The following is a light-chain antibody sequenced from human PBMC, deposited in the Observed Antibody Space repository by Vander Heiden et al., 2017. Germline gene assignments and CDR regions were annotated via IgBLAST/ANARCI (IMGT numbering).Light chain of an antibody. CDR3: QQRSNWPLT. V-gene: IGKV3-11*01. CDR1: HSVSSY. Sequence: EIAVTLSPATLSSSPWERPSLSSTACHSVSSYLACYQQKPGQAPRLLIYDASNTATGLPARFSGSASATDFTLTISILDPEDFAVYYCQQRSNWPLTFGGGTKVEIK. J-gene: IGKJ4*01. CDR2: DAS.